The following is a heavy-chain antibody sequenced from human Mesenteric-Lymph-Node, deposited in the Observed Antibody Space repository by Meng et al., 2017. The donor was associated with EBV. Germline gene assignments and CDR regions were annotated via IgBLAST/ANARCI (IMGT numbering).Heavy chain of an antibody. D-gene: IGHD3-9*01. Sequence: QVQLGHSGAEVKKPGASVKVSCKVSGGAFSSHAITWVRQAPGQGLEWMGGIIPVLGRSTHAQNFQGRVTFTADESTSTANMELSSLRSEDTAIYFCARSERSFDWLTSFNFWGQGTLVTVSS. V-gene: IGHV1-69*01. J-gene: IGHJ4*02. CDR2: IIPVLGRS. CDR3: ARSERSFDWLTSFNF. CDR1: GGAFSSHA.